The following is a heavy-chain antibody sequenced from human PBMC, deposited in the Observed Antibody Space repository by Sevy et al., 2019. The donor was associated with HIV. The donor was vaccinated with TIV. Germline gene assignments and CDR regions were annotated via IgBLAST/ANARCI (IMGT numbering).Heavy chain of an antibody. CDR2: ISYSGST. D-gene: IGHD1-26*01. V-gene: IGHV4-31*03. CDR1: GGSISSGGYF. CDR3: ARATNLNAFDF. Sequence: SETLSLTCTVSGGSISSGGYFWIWIRQHPRKGLEWIGSISYSGSTYYTPSLKSRVTISVDTSKNQFSLKLSSVTAADTAVYFCARATNLNAFDFWGQGTMVTVSS. J-gene: IGHJ3*01.